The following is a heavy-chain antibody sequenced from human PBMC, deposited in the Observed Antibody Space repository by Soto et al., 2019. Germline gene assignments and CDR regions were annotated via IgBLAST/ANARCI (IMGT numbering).Heavy chain of an antibody. D-gene: IGHD2-8*01. J-gene: IGHJ4*02. CDR3: ARAPPVLMVYATLSYFDY. Sequence: QVQLVQSGAEVKKPGASVKVSCKASGYSFTSYGISWVRQAPGQGLEWMGWISAYNGNTNYAQKLQGRVTMTADTSTSTAYMELRILRSVATAVYYCARAPPVLMVYATLSYFDYWGQGTLVTVSS. CDR1: GYSFTSYG. CDR2: ISAYNGNT. V-gene: IGHV1-18*01.